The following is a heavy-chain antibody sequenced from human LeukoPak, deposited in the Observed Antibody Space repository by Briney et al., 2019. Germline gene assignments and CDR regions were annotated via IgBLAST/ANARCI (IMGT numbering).Heavy chain of an antibody. V-gene: IGHV4-34*01. CDR1: GGSFSGYY. CDR2: INHSGST. D-gene: IGHD6-13*01. Sequence: SETLSLTCAVYGGSFSGYYWSWIRQPPGKGLEWIGEINHSGSTNYNPSLKSRVTISVDTSKNQFSLKLSSVTAADTAVYYCARQDGYSSSPIGYWGQGTLVTVSS. CDR3: ARQDGYSSSPIGY. J-gene: IGHJ4*02.